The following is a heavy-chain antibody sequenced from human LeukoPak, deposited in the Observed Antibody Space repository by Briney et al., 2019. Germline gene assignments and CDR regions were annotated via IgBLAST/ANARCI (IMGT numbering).Heavy chain of an antibody. CDR3: ARVPYYYGSGTEYWYFDL. CDR2: ICYSGST. CDR1: GGSVSSGSYY. J-gene: IGHJ2*01. V-gene: IGHV4-61*01. Sequence: SETLSLTCTVSGGSVSSGSYYWSWIRQPPRKGLEWIGYICYSGSTNYNPSLKSRVTMSVDTSKNQFSLKLSSVTAADTAVYYCARVPYYYGSGTEYWYFDLWGRGTLVTVSS. D-gene: IGHD3-10*01.